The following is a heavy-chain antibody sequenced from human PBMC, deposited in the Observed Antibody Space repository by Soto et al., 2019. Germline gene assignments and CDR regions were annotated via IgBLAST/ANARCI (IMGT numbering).Heavy chain of an antibody. D-gene: IGHD6-19*01. CDR2: ISAYNGNT. V-gene: IGHV1-18*01. Sequence: QVQLVQSGAEVKKPGASVKVSCKASGYTFTSYGISWVRQAPGQGLEWMGWISAYNGNTNYAQKLQGRVTMTTDTATSTGYTELRSRRSDDTAVYYCARDLAVGLVDYWGQGTLVTVSS. J-gene: IGHJ4*02. CDR1: GYTFTSYG. CDR3: ARDLAVGLVDY.